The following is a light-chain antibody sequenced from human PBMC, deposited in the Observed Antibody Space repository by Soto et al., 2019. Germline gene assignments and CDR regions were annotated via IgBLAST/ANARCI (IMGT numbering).Light chain of an antibody. CDR3: QYLNSFPLT. CDR1: QGICNY. V-gene: IGKV1-9*01. Sequence: IQLTQSPSSLSASVGDRVTITCRASQGICNYLAWYQQKPGKAPNLLIYLASTLQGGVPSRFSGSGSGTDFSLTISSLQPEDVATYYCQYLNSFPLTFGGGTKVELK. CDR2: LAS. J-gene: IGKJ4*01.